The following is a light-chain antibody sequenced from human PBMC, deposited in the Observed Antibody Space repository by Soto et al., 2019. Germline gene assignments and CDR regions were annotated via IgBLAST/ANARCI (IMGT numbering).Light chain of an antibody. CDR2: DAS. Sequence: EIVMTQSPATLSVSPGERTTLSCRASQSVSTILAWYQQKPCQAHRLLIYDASNRATGIPARFSGSGSGTDFTLTISSLEPEDFALYYCQQRSNWPTFTFGPGTKVDIK. V-gene: IGKV3-11*01. J-gene: IGKJ3*01. CDR3: QQRSNWPTFT. CDR1: QSVSTI.